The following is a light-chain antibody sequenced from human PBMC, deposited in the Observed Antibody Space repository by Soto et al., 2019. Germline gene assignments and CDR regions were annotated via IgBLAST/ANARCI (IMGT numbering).Light chain of an antibody. CDR2: GAS. Sequence: LLMTQSPTTLTVSQCAIATLFGRASESGGSKVAWYQQKPGQAPRVLIYGASIRATGIPARFSGSGSGTAFTLTISSLQSEDLALYYCQHHDNWPLITFGQGTRLEIK. CDR3: QHHDNWPLIT. J-gene: IGKJ5*01. V-gene: IGKV3-15*01. CDR1: ESGGSK.